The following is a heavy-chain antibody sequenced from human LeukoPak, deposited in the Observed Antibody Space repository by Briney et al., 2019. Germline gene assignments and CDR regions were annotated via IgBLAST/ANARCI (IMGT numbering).Heavy chain of an antibody. D-gene: IGHD3-10*01. CDR2: IIPIFDTA. J-gene: IGHJ4*02. CDR3: ARMGSNLRSGTSNIDY. CDR1: GGTFSSYS. Sequence: GASVELSCKASGGTFSSYSISWVRQAPGQGLEWMGGIIPIFDTANYAQKFQGRVTITADESTSTAYMELSSLRSEDTAVYYCARMGSNLRSGTSNIDYWGQGTLVTVSS. V-gene: IGHV1-69*13.